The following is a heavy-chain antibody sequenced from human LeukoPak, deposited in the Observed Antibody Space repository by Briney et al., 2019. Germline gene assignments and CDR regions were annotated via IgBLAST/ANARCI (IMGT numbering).Heavy chain of an antibody. CDR3: ARDCSSTSCYHY. D-gene: IGHD2-2*01. CDR2: IYYSGST. V-gene: IGHV4-39*07. J-gene: IGHJ4*02. CDR1: GFTVSSNY. Sequence: GSLRLSCAASGFTVSSNYMSWVRQAPGKGLEWIGSIYYSGSTYYNPSLKSRVTISVDTSKNQFSLKLSSVTAADTAVYYCARDCSSTSCYHYWGQGTLVTVSS.